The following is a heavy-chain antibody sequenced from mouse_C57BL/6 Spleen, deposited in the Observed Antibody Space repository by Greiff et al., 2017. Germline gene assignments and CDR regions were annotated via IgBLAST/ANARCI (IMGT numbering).Heavy chain of an antibody. V-gene: IGHV1-82*01. CDR1: GYAFSSSW. CDR3: ARGDGSSPLFDY. D-gene: IGHD1-1*01. Sequence: QVQLQQSGPELVKPGASVKISCKASGYAFSSSWMNWVKQRPGKGLEWIGRIYPGDGDTNYNGKFKGKATLTADKSSSTAYMQLSSLTSEDSAVYFCARGDGSSPLFDYWGQGTTLTVSS. J-gene: IGHJ2*01. CDR2: IYPGDGDT.